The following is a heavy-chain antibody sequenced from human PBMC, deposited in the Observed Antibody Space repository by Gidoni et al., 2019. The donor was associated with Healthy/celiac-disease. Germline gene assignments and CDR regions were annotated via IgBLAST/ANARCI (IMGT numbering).Heavy chain of an antibody. Sequence: EVQLVVSGGGFVPPGGSLRLSCAASGFTVSSNYMSWVRQAPGKGLEWVSVIYSGGSTYYADSVKGRFTISRDNSKNTLYLQMNSVRAEDTAVYYCARELAAAGYNWFDPWGQGTLVTVSS. CDR3: ARELAAAGYNWFDP. J-gene: IGHJ5*02. V-gene: IGHV3-66*01. D-gene: IGHD6-13*01. CDR1: GFTVSSNY. CDR2: IYSGGST.